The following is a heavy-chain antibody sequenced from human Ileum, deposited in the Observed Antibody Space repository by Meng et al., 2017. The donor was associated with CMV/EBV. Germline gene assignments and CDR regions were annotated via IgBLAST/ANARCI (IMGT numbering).Heavy chain of an antibody. CDR3: ARLKDYVGNGYYYFDS. V-gene: IGHV4-34*01. Sequence: QGPSHHWGVVLLKPSRTLPPSCVVFGVSLSGYYGSWLRLSPGKGLEWIGEFTRSGVINYNPSLRSRLIISLDTSKNQFCLKLSSVTAADTAVYYCARLKDYVGNGYYYFDSWGPETLVTVSS. CDR2: FTRSGVI. D-gene: IGHD3-22*01. J-gene: IGHJ4*02. CDR1: GVSLSGYY.